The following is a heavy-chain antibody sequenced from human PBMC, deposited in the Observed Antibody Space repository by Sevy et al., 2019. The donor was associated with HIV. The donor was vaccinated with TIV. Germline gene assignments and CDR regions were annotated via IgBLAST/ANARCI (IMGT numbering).Heavy chain of an antibody. CDR1: GFTFSSYA. V-gene: IGHV3-64D*06. J-gene: IGHJ6*02. Sequence: GGSLRISCSASGFTFSSYAMHWVRQAPGKGLEYVSAISSNGGSTYYADSVKGRFTISRDNSKNTLYLQMSSLRAEDTAVYYCVKAGIAARMDYYYGMDVWGQGTTVTVSS. CDR3: VKAGIAARMDYYYGMDV. D-gene: IGHD6-6*01. CDR2: ISSNGGST.